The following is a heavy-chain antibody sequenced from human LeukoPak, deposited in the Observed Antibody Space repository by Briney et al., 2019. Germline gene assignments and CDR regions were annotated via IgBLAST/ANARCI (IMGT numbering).Heavy chain of an antibody. Sequence: SETLSLTCAVSGDSISNDGYSWSWIRQPPGKGLGWIGYIYHSGSAYYNPPLKSRVTISLDRSKNQFSLRLTSVTAADTAVYYCARGGGYYPYGMDVWGQGTTVTVSS. V-gene: IGHV4-30-2*01. D-gene: IGHD3-10*01. CDR3: ARGGGYYPYGMDV. CDR1: GDSISNDGYS. J-gene: IGHJ6*02. CDR2: IYHSGSA.